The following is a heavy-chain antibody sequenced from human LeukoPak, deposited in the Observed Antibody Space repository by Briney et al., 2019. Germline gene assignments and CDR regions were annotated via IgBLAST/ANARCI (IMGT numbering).Heavy chain of an antibody. CDR1: GGSISSYY. D-gene: IGHD3-10*01. V-gene: IGHV4-59*01. Sequence: SETLSLTCTVSGGSISSYYWSWIRQPPGKGLEWIGYIYYSGSTNYNPSLKSRVTISVDTSKNQFSLKLSSVTAADTAVYYCARLSITMVRGAYFDYSGQGTLVTVSS. CDR3: ARLSITMVRGAYFDY. J-gene: IGHJ4*02. CDR2: IYYSGST.